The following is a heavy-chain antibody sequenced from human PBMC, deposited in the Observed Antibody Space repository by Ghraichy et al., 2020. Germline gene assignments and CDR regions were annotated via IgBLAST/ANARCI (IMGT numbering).Heavy chain of an antibody. V-gene: IGHV4-31*03. D-gene: IGHD3-22*01. CDR3: ARAAASRVTMIVVAWAAAFDS. CDR1: GGSISSGGYY. J-gene: IGHJ3*02. Sequence: SQTLSLTCTVSGGSISSGGYYWSWIRQHPGKGLEWIGYIYYSGSTYYNPSLKSRVTISVDTSKNQFSLKLSSVTAADTAVYYGARAAASRVTMIVVAWAAAFDSWGQATMVTVSS. CDR2: IYYSGST.